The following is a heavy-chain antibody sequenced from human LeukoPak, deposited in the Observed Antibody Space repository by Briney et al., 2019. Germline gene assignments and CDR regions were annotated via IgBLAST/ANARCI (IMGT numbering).Heavy chain of an antibody. D-gene: IGHD3-22*01. CDR2: MDPNSGNT. V-gene: IGHV1-8*01. J-gene: IGHJ3*02. CDR3: ARGREVTMIVVVISDAFDI. Sequence: GASVKVSCKASGYTFTSYDINWVRQATGQGLEWMGWMDPNSGNTGYAQKFQGRVTMTRNTSISTAYMELSSLRSKDTAVYYCARGREVTMIVVVISDAFDIWGQGTMVTVSS. CDR1: GYTFTSYD.